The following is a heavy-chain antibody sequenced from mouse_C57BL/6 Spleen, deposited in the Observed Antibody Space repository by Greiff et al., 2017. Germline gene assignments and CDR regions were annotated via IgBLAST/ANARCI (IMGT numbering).Heavy chain of an antibody. CDR2: IHPSDSDT. Sequence: QVQLQQPGAELVKPGASVKVSCKASGYTFTSYWMHWVKQRPGQGLEWIGRIHPSDSDTNYNQKFKGKATLTVDKSSSTAYMQLSSLTSEDSAVYYCAIVSIYYDAMDYWGQGTSVTVSS. CDR1: GYTFTSYW. CDR3: AIVSIYYDAMDY. V-gene: IGHV1-74*01. J-gene: IGHJ4*01. D-gene: IGHD2-1*01.